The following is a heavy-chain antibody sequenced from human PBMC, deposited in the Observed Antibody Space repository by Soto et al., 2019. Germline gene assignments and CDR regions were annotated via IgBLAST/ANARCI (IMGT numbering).Heavy chain of an antibody. CDR3: ARLYRRSYYGYFDY. Sequence: SETLSLTCTVPGGSISSSSYYWGWIRQPPGKGLEWIGSIYYSGSTYYNPSLKSRVTISVDTSKNQFSLKLSSVTAADTSVYYCARLYRRSYYGYFDYWGQGTLVTVSS. CDR1: GGSISSSSYY. J-gene: IGHJ4*02. V-gene: IGHV4-39*01. D-gene: IGHD1-26*01. CDR2: IYYSGST.